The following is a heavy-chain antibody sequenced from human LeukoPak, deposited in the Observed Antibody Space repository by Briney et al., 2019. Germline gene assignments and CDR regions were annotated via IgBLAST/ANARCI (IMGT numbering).Heavy chain of an antibody. CDR1: GGSFSGYY. CDR2: INHSGST. J-gene: IGHJ6*03. D-gene: IGHD6-13*01. CDR3: AREAVSRGSSMDV. Sequence: SETLSLTCAVYGGSFSGYYWSWIRQPPGKGLEWIGEINHSGSTNYNPSLKSRVTISVDTSKNQFSLKLSSVTAADTAVYYCAREAVSRGSSMDVWGKGTTVTISS. V-gene: IGHV4-34*01.